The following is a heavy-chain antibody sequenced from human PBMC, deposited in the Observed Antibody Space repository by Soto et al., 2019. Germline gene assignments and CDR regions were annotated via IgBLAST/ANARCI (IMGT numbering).Heavy chain of an antibody. CDR3: ARNRGDWGFGAYYDFWSGWYFDY. V-gene: IGHV3-7*01. J-gene: IGHJ4*02. D-gene: IGHD3-3*01. CDR1: GFTFSSYW. Sequence: GGSLRLSCAASGFTFSSYWMSWVRQAPGKGLEWVANIKQDGSEKYYVDSVKGRFTISRDNAKNSLYLQMYSLRAEDTAVYYCARNRGDWGFGAYYDFWSGWYFDYWGQGTLVTSPQ. CDR2: IKQDGSEK.